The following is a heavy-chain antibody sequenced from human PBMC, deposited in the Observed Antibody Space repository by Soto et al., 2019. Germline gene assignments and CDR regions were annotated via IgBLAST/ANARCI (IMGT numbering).Heavy chain of an antibody. CDR2: VYYTGST. J-gene: IGHJ4*02. D-gene: IGHD1-1*01. Sequence: QVQLQESGPGLVQPSETLSLTCTVSGGSISSDYWSWIRQPPGKGLEWIGYVYYTGSTNYNPSLKSRVTISVDMSKTQFSLQLRSVTAADTAIYYCARGEKATILDDSWGQGTPLTVSS. V-gene: IGHV4-59*01. CDR3: ARGEKATILDDS. CDR1: GGSISSDY.